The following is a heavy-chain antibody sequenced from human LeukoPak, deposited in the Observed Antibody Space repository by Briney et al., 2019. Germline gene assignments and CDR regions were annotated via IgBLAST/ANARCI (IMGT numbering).Heavy chain of an antibody. D-gene: IGHD3-3*01. Sequence: GGSLRLSCAASGFTCSSYAMSWVRQAPGEGLEWVSAISGSGGSTYYADSVKGRFTISRDNSKNTLYLQMNSLRAEDTAVYYCAKGGHDFWSGYYAGDYYFDYWGQGTLVTVSS. V-gene: IGHV3-23*01. CDR2: ISGSGGST. CDR3: AKGGHDFWSGYYAGDYYFDY. J-gene: IGHJ4*02. CDR1: GFTCSSYA.